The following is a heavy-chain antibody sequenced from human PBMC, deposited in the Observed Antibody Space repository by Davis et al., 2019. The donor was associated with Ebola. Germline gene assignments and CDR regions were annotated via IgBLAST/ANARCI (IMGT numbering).Heavy chain of an antibody. J-gene: IGHJ6*03. CDR1: AFTFSSDW. D-gene: IGHD4-11*01. Sequence: GESLKISCAASAFTFSSDWIHWVRQAPGEGLVWVSAINSDGSDTKYAGSVKGRFTISRDSAQNTLYLQMTSLRVEDTAVYYCARDVSTETALYYDCYMDVWGRGTTVTVSS. CDR3: ARDVSTETALYYDCYMDV. V-gene: IGHV3-74*03. CDR2: INSDGSDT.